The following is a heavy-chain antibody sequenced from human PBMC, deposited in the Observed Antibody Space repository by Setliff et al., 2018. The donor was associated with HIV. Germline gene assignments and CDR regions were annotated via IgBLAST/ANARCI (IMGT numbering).Heavy chain of an antibody. J-gene: IGHJ5*02. CDR3: ARRGRDGVFIMFATGFDP. CDR1: GGSISGYH. CDR2: IYTSRGT. Sequence: SETLSLTCTVSGGSISGYHWNWLRQTPGKGLEWIGYIYTSRGTNYNHSLRTRVIISVDTSNQFSLKLSSVTAADTAVYYCARRGRDGVFIMFATGFDPWGQGALVTVSS. V-gene: IGHV4-4*09. D-gene: IGHD2-8*01.